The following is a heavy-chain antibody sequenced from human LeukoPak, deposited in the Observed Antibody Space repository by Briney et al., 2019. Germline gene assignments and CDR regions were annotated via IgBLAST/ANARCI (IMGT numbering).Heavy chain of an antibody. J-gene: IGHJ4*02. D-gene: IGHD5-18*01. CDR3: ATFRGYSYGD. Sequence: GGSLRLSCAASGFTFSSYGMHWVRQAPGKGLEWVSVVYSGGSTYYADSVKGRFTISRDNSKNTLYLQMNSLRAEDTAVYYCATFRGYSYGDWGQGTLVTLSS. V-gene: IGHV3-66*01. CDR2: VYSGGST. CDR1: GFTFSSYG.